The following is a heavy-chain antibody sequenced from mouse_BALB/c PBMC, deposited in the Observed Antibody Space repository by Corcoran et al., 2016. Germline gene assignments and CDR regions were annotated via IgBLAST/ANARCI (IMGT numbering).Heavy chain of an antibody. Sequence: QVTLKESGPGILQPSQTLSLTCSFSGFSLSTSGMGVVWIRQPSGEGLEWLADIWWDDNKYYNSFLKSRLTIFTDTSSNQVFLKFTSVDTVDTATYYCARRGYYYSSAYDALDYWGQGTSVTVSS. CDR3: ARRGYYYSSAYDALDY. V-gene: IGHV8-5*01. CDR1: GFSLSTSGMG. CDR2: IWWDDNK. J-gene: IGHJ4*01. D-gene: IGHD1-1*01.